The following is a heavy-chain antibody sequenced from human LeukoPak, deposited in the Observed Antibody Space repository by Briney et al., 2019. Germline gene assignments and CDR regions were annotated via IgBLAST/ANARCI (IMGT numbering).Heavy chain of an antibody. Sequence: PSETLSLTCTVSGGSISTSGFYWGWIRQPPGTGLEWIGTIYYSGSTYYNPSLKSRVTVSVDTSKNQFSLRLTSVTAADTAVCYCARMYYYDSSGHYGYNWFDPWGQGTLVTVSS. V-gene: IGHV4-39*01. J-gene: IGHJ5*02. D-gene: IGHD3-22*01. CDR2: IYYSGST. CDR3: ARMYYYDSSGHYGYNWFDP. CDR1: GGSISTSGFY.